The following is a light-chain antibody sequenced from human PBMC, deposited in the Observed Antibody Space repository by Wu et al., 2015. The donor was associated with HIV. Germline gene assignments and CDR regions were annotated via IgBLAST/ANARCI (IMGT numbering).Light chain of an antibody. CDR2: GAS. J-gene: IGKJ1*01. Sequence: EIVLTQSPGTLSLSPGERATLSCRASQSVRSDYLGWYQQRPGQAPRLLIYGASSRVPGIPDRFSGSGSGTDFTLTISRLEPEDFAVYYCQQYGDSWTFGRGTKVEIK. V-gene: IGKV3-20*01. CDR3: QQYGDSWT. CDR1: QSVRSDY.